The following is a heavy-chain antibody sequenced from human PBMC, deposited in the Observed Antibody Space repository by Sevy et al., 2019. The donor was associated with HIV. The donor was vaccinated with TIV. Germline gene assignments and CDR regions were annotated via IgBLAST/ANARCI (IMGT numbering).Heavy chain of an antibody. J-gene: IGHJ4*01. CDR2: INPGNGNT. V-gene: IGHV1-3*01. D-gene: IGHD1-26*01. CDR1: GYTFTAYT. CDR3: ARGGVVGATGSDY. Sequence: ASVKVSCKASGYTFTAYTVHWVRQAPGQGLEWMGWINPGNGNTKYSQKFQGRVAITGDTSASTAYMELSSLRSEDTAVFYCARGGVVGATGSDYWGHGTLVTVSS.